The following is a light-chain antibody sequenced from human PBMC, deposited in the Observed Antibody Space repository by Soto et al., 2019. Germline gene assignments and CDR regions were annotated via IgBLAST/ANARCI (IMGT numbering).Light chain of an antibody. CDR1: QDIKNY. CDR2: GAS. CDR3: QHYNTYTWT. V-gene: IGKV1-27*01. J-gene: IGKJ1*01. Sequence: DIQITQSPSSLSASVGDRVTITCRASQDIKNYLAWYQQKPGKVPKLLIYGASTLQSGVPSRFSGSGSGTEFTLTISSLQPGDFATYYCQHYNTYTWTFGQGTKVDIK.